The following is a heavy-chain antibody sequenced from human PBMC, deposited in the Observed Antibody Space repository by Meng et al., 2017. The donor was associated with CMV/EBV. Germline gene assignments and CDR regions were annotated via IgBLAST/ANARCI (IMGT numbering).Heavy chain of an antibody. Sequence: GGSLRLSCAASGFTFSSYWMSWVRQAPGKGLEWVANMKQDGSEKYYVDSVKGRFTISRDNAKNSLYLQMNSLRAEDTAVYYCARDELYYYDSSGYKFDYWGQGTLVTVSS. CDR3: ARDELYYYDSSGYKFDY. V-gene: IGHV3-7*01. D-gene: IGHD3-22*01. CDR1: GFTFSSYW. J-gene: IGHJ4*02. CDR2: MKQDGSEK.